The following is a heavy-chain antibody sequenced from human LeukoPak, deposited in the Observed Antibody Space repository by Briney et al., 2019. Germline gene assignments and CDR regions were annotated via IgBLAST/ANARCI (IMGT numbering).Heavy chain of an antibody. Sequence: ASVKVSCKASGYTFTSYGISWVRQAPGQGIEWMGWISAYNGNTKYAQKLQGRVTMTTDTSTSTAYMELRSLRSDDTAVYYCARDRPDYYDSSAYLRGLYSAFGCWGQGTLVTVSS. V-gene: IGHV1-18*01. J-gene: IGHJ4*02. CDR1: GYTFTSYG. CDR2: ISAYNGNT. CDR3: ARDRPDYYDSSAYLRGLYSAFGC. D-gene: IGHD3-22*01.